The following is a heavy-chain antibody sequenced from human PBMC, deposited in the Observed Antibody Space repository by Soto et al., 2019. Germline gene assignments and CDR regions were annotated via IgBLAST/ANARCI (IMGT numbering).Heavy chain of an antibody. J-gene: IGHJ4*02. CDR3: ARCDRFAFGY. CDR1: GFTFSSYS. D-gene: IGHD2-21*02. V-gene: IGHV3-48*01. CDR2: ISSSRSTI. Sequence: EVQLVESGGGLIQPGGSLRLSCAASGFTFSSYSMNWVRQAPGKGLEWVSYISSSRSTIYYADSVKGRFTTSRDNDKNSLYLQMNSLRAEDTAVYYCARCDRFAFGYWGQGTLVTVSS.